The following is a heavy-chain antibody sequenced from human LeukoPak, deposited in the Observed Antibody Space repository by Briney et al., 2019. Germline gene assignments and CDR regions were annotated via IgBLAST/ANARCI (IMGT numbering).Heavy chain of an antibody. J-gene: IGHJ6*02. CDR3: AREKVRQSGMDV. CDR1: GYTFTGYY. Sequence: GASVKVSCKASGYTFTGYYMHWVRQAPGQGLEWMGRINPNNGGTNYAQKFQGRVTMTRDTSISTAYMELSRLRSDDTAVYYCAREKVRQSGMDVWGQGTTVTVSS. D-gene: IGHD2-2*01. CDR2: INPNNGGT. V-gene: IGHV1-2*06.